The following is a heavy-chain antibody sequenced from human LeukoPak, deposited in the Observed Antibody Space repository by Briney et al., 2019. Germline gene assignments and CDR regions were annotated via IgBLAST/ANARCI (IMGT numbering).Heavy chain of an antibody. V-gene: IGHV3-7*01. Sequence: GGSLRLPCAASGFTFSSYWMSWVRQAPGKALEWVANIRQDGIDKYYVDSVKGRFTISRDNAQNSLYLQMNSLRAEDTAVYYCVREDIGEIAAAKSHFDYWGQGTLVTVSS. CDR1: GFTFSSYW. J-gene: IGHJ4*02. CDR3: VREDIGEIAAAKSHFDY. D-gene: IGHD6-13*01. CDR2: IRQDGIDK.